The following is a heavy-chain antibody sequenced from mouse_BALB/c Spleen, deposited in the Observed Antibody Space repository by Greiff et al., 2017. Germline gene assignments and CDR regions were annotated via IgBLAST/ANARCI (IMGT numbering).Heavy chain of an antibody. J-gene: IGHJ2*01. CDR3: ARSQLDYFDY. CDR1: GYTFTSYW. Sequence: QVHVKQSGAELAKPGASVKMSCKASGYTFTSYWMHWVKQRPGQGLEWIGYINPSTGYTEYNQKFKDKATLTADKSSSTAYMQLSSLTSEDSAVYYCARSQLDYFDYWGQGTTLTVSS. D-gene: IGHD4-1*02. V-gene: IGHV1-7*01. CDR2: INPSTGYT.